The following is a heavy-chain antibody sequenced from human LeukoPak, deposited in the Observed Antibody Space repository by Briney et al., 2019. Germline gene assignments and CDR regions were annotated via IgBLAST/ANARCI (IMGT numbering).Heavy chain of an antibody. J-gene: IGHJ5*02. V-gene: IGHV1-69*13. CDR3: ALTYPGNWFDP. Sequence: ASVTVSFKASGGTFSSYAISWVRQAPGQGLEWMGGIIPIFGTANYAQKFQGRVTITADESTSTAYMELSSLRSEDTAVYYCALTYPGNWFDPWGQGTLVTVSS. D-gene: IGHD3-16*01. CDR1: GGTFSSYA. CDR2: IIPIFGTA.